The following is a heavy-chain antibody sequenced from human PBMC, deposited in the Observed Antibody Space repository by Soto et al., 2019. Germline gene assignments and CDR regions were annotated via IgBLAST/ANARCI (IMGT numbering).Heavy chain of an antibody. J-gene: IGHJ4*02. CDR3: ARRGSGSYYDY. D-gene: IGHD1-26*01. Sequence: EVQLLESGGGLVQPGGSLRLSCAASGFTFSSYAMRWVRQARVKGLEWVSAISGSGGSTYYADSVKGRFTISRDNSKNKLYLQMNSLRAEDTAVYYCARRGSGSYYDYWGQGTLVTVSS. CDR1: GFTFSSYA. V-gene: IGHV3-23*01. CDR2: ISGSGGST.